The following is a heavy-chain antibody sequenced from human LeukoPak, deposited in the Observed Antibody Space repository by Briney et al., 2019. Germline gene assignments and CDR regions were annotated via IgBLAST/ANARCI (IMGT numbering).Heavy chain of an antibody. CDR2: ISGSDSST. J-gene: IGHJ4*02. V-gene: IGHV3-23*01. CDR3: AKDRVVRGVMGANDY. Sequence: PGGSLRLSCTASRFTFSSYAMTWVRQAPGKGLEWVSTISGSDSSTYYADSVKGRFTVSRDNSKNTLCLQTNSLRAEDTAVYYCAKDRVVRGVMGANDYWGQGALVTVSS. CDR1: RFTFSSYA. D-gene: IGHD3-10*01.